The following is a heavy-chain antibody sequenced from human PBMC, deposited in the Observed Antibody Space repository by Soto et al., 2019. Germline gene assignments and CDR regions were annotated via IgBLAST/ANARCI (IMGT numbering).Heavy chain of an antibody. J-gene: IGHJ4*02. CDR3: ARGPDRAKVGY. Sequence: SATLSLTCTVSGGSISSYYWSWIRQPPGKGLEWIGDIYYSGSTNYNPSLKSRVTISVDTSKNQFSLTLTSVTAADTALYYCARGPDRAKVGYWGQGTLVTVSS. CDR2: IYYSGST. CDR1: GGSISSYY. V-gene: IGHV4-59*12. D-gene: IGHD5-18*01.